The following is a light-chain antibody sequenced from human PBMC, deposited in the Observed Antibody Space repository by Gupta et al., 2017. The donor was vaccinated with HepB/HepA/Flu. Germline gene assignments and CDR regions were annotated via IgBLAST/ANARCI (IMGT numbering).Light chain of an antibody. J-gene: IGLJ1*01. V-gene: IGLV1-40*01. CDR3: QSYDYSLSGLV. CDR1: SSNIGAGYD. CDR2: GST. Sequence: GQRVTISCTGSSSNIGAGYDVHWYQQVPGTTPKLLIYGSTNRPSGVPDRFSGSKSGTSASLAITGLQAEDEAEYYCQSYDYSLSGLVFGAGTKVTVL.